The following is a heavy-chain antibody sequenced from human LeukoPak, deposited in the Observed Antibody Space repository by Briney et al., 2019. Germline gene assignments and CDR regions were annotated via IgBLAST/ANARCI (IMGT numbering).Heavy chain of an antibody. V-gene: IGHV3-48*03. Sequence: PGGSLRLSCAASGFTFSSYAMNWVRQAPGKGLEWVSYISSSGSSIYYADSVKGRFTISRDNAKNSLFLQMNSLRAEDTAVYYCARGGWFFEHWGQGTLVTVSS. CDR1: GFTFSSYA. J-gene: IGHJ4*02. CDR2: ISSSGSSI. CDR3: ARGGWFFEH. D-gene: IGHD6-19*01.